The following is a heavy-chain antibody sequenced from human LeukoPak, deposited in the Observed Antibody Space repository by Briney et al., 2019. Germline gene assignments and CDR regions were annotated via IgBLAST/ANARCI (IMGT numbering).Heavy chain of an antibody. CDR2: IRYDGSNK. J-gene: IGHJ6*02. V-gene: IGHV3-30*02. CDR1: GFTFSTYG. D-gene: IGHD6-13*01. CDR3: ARFLAAAGSSHYYYYYGMDV. Sequence: HTGGSLRLSCAASGFTFSTYGMHWVRQAPGKVLEWVAFIRYDGSNKYYADSVKGRFTISRDNSKNTLYLQMNSLRAEDTAVYYCARFLAAAGSSHYYYYYGMDVWGQGTTVTVSS.